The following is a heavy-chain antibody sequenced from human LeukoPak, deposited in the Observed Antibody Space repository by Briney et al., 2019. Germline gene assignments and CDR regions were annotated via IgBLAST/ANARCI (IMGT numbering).Heavy chain of an antibody. Sequence: GGSLRLSCAASGFTFSDYYMSWIRQAPGKGLEWVSAISGSGGSTYYADSVKGRFTISRDNSKNTLYLQMNSLRAEDTAVYYCAKAGGRITMIVVVITYFDYWGQGTLVTVSS. V-gene: IGHV3-23*01. J-gene: IGHJ4*02. D-gene: IGHD3-22*01. CDR2: ISGSGGST. CDR1: GFTFSDYY. CDR3: AKAGGRITMIVVVITYFDY.